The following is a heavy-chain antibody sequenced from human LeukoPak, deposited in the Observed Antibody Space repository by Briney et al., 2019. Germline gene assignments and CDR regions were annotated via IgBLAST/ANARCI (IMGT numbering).Heavy chain of an antibody. CDR3: ARGPTLVAAAADYFAY. J-gene: IGHJ4*02. D-gene: IGHD6-13*01. Sequence: GGSLRLSCAASGFTFSSYAMSWVRQAPGKGLEWIAYISSSGNTIYYAASVKGRFTISRDNAKNSLFLQMNTLRAEDTAIYYCARGPTLVAAAADYFAYWGQGALVTVSS. CDR1: GFTFSSYA. V-gene: IGHV3-48*01. CDR2: ISSSGNTI.